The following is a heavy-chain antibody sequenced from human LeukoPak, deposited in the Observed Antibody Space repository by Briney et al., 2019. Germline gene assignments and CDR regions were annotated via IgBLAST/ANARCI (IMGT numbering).Heavy chain of an antibody. CDR3: AAGGARWFGP. D-gene: IGHD3-16*01. Sequence: GGSLRLSCAASGFAFSRYAMSWVRQAPGKGLEWVSSIDDSAFRSYYADSVKGRFTISRDFSKDTLYLQMDSLTAGDTAVYYCAAGGARWFGPWGQGTLVTVS. J-gene: IGHJ5*02. V-gene: IGHV3-23*01. CDR2: IDDSAFRS. CDR1: GFAFSRYA.